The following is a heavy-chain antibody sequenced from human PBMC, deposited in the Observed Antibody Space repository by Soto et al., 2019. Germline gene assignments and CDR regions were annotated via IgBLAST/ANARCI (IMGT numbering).Heavy chain of an antibody. CDR2: ISGYNGNT. Sequence: QVQLVESGAEVKKPGASVKVSCKASGYTFTDYGISWVRQAPGQGLEWMGWISGYNGNTKYAQKFQGRVTMTTDTPTNTAYLELRSLRSADTAVYCCARDREYYYDSSGNYYYHYGLDVWGQGTTVTVS. CDR3: ARDREYYYDSSGNYYYHYGLDV. D-gene: IGHD3-22*01. V-gene: IGHV1-18*04. CDR1: GYTFTDYG. J-gene: IGHJ6*02.